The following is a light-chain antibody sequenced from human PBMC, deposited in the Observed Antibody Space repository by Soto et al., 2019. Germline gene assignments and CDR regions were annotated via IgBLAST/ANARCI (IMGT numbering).Light chain of an antibody. CDR3: QQYGSTPPNT. Sequence: EIVFTQSPGTLSLSPGERATLSCRASQSVSSSYLAWYQQKPGQAPRLLIYGASSRATGIPDRFSGSGSRTDFSLTISRLEPEDFAVYYCQQYGSTPPNTFGQGTMLEIK. CDR2: GAS. CDR1: QSVSSSY. J-gene: IGKJ2*01. V-gene: IGKV3-20*01.